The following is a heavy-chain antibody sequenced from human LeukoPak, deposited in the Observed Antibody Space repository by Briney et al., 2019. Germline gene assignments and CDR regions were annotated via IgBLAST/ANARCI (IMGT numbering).Heavy chain of an antibody. J-gene: IGHJ5*02. Sequence: ASVKVSCKASGYTFTSYYMHWVRQAPGQGLEWMGWINPNTGATNYAQQFQGRVSMTSDTSIATAYMELSRLTSDDTAVYYCARDYYGSGTYSTDSWGQGTLVTVSS. CDR1: GYTFTSYY. CDR2: INPNTGAT. CDR3: ARDYYGSGTYSTDS. V-gene: IGHV1-2*02. D-gene: IGHD3-10*01.